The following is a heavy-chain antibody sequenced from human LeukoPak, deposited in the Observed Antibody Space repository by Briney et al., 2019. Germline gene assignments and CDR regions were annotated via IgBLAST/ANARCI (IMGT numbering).Heavy chain of an antibody. CDR2: ICYSGST. Sequence: PSETLSLTCTVSGGSVSSGSYYWRWIRQPPGKGLEWIGYICYSGSTNYNPSLKSRVTISVDTSKNQFSLKLSSVTAADTAVYYCARDSGYEGYYWGQGTLGTVS. CDR1: GGSVSSGSYY. V-gene: IGHV4-61*01. CDR3: ARDSGYEGYY. D-gene: IGHD5-12*01. J-gene: IGHJ4*02.